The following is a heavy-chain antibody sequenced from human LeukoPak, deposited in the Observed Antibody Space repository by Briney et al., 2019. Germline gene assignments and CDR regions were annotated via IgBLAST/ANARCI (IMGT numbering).Heavy chain of an antibody. D-gene: IGHD2-2*02. CDR2: ISPVDSNT. CDR3: ARGYCSRANCYTGFDF. Sequence: GESLKISCEGSGYSFTSYWIGWVRQMPGKGLEWMGIISPVDSNTKYGPSFQGQVTISADKSINTAYLQWRSLRASDTAIYYCARGYCSRANCYTGFDFWGQGTLVTVSS. J-gene: IGHJ4*02. CDR1: GYSFTSYW. V-gene: IGHV5-51*01.